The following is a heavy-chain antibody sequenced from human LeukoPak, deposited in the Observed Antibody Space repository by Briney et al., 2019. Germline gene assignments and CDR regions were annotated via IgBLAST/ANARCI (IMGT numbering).Heavy chain of an antibody. CDR2: IYYSGST. V-gene: IGHV4-61*08. Sequence: SETLSLTCTVSGGSISSGDYYWNWIRQPPGKGLEWIGYIYYSGSTNYNPSLKSRVTISVDTSKNQFSLKLSSVTAADTAVYYCARERRYCGSTSCYRDGFDYWGQGTLVTVSS. D-gene: IGHD2-2*01. CDR3: ARERRYCGSTSCYRDGFDY. CDR1: GGSISSGDYY. J-gene: IGHJ4*02.